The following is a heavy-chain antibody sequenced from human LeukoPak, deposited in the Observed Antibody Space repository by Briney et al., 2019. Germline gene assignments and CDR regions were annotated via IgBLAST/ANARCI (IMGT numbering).Heavy chain of an antibody. CDR1: GDSISITNDY. V-gene: IGHV4-39*01. CDR3: ARHRYDNTEYLIEYFDL. Sequence: SETLSLTCTVSGDSISITNDYWAWIRQSPGTGLEWIGSIHKSGNTYYNSSLESRVTVSVDTSKNHFSLKLVSVTVAYTAVYYCARHRYDNTEYLIEYFDLWGRGTLVSVSS. CDR2: IHKSGNT. D-gene: IGHD6-6*01. J-gene: IGHJ2*01.